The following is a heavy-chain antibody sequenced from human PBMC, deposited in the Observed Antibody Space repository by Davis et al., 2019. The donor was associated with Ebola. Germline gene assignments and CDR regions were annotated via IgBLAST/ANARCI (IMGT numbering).Heavy chain of an antibody. V-gene: IGHV4-31*03. Sequence: MPSETLSLTCTVSGGSISSGGYYWSWIRQHPGKGLEWIGYIYYSGSTYYNPSLKSRVTISVDTSKNQFSLKLSSVTAADTAVYYCARVPPNIDFWSVYYKRHNYYYYMDVWGKGTTVTVSS. CDR1: GGSISSGGYY. J-gene: IGHJ6*03. CDR2: IYYSGST. D-gene: IGHD3-3*01. CDR3: ARVPPNIDFWSVYYKRHNYYYYMDV.